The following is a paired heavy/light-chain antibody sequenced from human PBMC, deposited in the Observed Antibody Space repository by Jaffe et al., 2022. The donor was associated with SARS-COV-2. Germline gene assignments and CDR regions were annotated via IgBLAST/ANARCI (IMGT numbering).Light chain of an antibody. Sequence: QSVLTQPPSVSAAPGQKVTISCSGSSSNIGNNYLYWYQQISGTAPKLLIYDNDERSPGIPDRFSGSKSGTSGILGITGLQTGDEADYYCGTWDTSLSAWVFGGGTKLTVL. V-gene: IGLV1-51*01. J-gene: IGLJ3*02. CDR3: GTWDTSLSAWV. CDR2: DND. CDR1: SSNIGNNY.
Heavy chain of an antibody. V-gene: IGHV3-43*01. D-gene: IGHD3-3*01. CDR2: ISWEGLST. CDR3: AKGELWSGYNNLDP. Sequence: EVHLVASGGGVVQPGGSLRLSCAASGFTFEEYTMHWVRQPPGKGLEWVSLISWEGLSTFYADSVKGRFTISRDNSKKSLYLQMNSLTTEDTAFYYCAKGELWSGYNNLDPWGQGTLVTVSS. CDR1: GFTFEEYT. J-gene: IGHJ5*02.